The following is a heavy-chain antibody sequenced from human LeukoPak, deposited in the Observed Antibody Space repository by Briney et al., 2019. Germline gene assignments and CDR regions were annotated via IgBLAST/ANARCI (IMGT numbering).Heavy chain of an antibody. CDR3: AAVRGLRFLEWLPDY. CDR2: INPSGGST. J-gene: IGHJ4*02. Sequence: RASVKVSCKASGYTFTSYYMHWVRQAPGQGLEWMGIINPSGGSTSYAQKFQERVTITRDMSTSTAYMELSSLRSEDTAVYYCAAVRGLRFLEWLPDYWGQGTLVTVSS. V-gene: IGHV1-46*01. CDR1: GYTFTSYY. D-gene: IGHD3-3*01.